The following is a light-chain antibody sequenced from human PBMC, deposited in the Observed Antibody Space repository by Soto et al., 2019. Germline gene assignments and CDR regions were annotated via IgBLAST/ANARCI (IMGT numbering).Light chain of an antibody. CDR2: DAS. CDR3: QQYDSFSKT. J-gene: IGKJ1*01. Sequence: DIQMTQSPSTLSASVGDRVTITCRASQSIRSWLAWYQQKPGKAPLLLIYDASNLESGVPSRFSGSGSGTEFTLTISSLQPDDFATYYCQQYDSFSKTFGRGTKVEVK. V-gene: IGKV1-5*01. CDR1: QSIRSW.